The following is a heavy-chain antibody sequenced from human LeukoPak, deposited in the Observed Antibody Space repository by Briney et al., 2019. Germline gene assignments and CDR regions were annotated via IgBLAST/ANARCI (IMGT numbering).Heavy chain of an antibody. D-gene: IGHD2-2*01. CDR3: ARRERYCSSNSCFAGTCLDC. CDR2: IHYSGST. V-gene: IGHV4-39*01. Sequence: SETLSLTCTVSGGSISSTSYYWGWIRQPPGKGLEWIASIHYSGSTYYNPSLKSRVTISVDTSKNQFSLKLNSVTAGDTAVYYCARRERYCSSNSCFAGTCLDCWGQGTLVTVSS. J-gene: IGHJ4*02. CDR1: GGSISSTSYY.